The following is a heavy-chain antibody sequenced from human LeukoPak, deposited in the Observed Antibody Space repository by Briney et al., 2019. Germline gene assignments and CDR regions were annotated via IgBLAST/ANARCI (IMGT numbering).Heavy chain of an antibody. J-gene: IGHJ4*02. CDR3: ASRRGYSLFDN. Sequence: GGSLRLSSAGSGFSFSTSWMSWVRQAPVKGLEWVANINQDGSEKYYVDSVKGRFTISRDNAKNSLYLQMNSLRAEDTAVYYCASRRGYSLFDNWGQGTLVTVSS. CDR2: INQDGSEK. CDR1: GFSFSTSW. V-gene: IGHV3-7*03. D-gene: IGHD5-18*01.